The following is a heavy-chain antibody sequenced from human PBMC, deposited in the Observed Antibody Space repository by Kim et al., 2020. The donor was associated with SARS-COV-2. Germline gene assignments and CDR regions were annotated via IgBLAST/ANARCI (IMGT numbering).Heavy chain of an antibody. V-gene: IGHV3-21*01. J-gene: IGHJ4*02. CDR3: ARGPDYGGNSDY. Sequence: YANTVKGRFTISTDNANNSLYLQMNSLRAEDTAVYYCARGPDYGGNSDYWGQGTLVTVSS. D-gene: IGHD4-17*01.